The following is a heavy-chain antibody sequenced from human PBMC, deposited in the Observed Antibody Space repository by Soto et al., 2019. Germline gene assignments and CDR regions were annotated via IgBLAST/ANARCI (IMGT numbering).Heavy chain of an antibody. V-gene: IGHV4-31*03. D-gene: IGHD6-13*01. CDR1: GSSISSGGYY. Sequence: TLSLTCTVSGSSISSGGYYWSWIRQHPGKGLEWIGYIYYSGSTYYNPSLKSRVTISVDTSKNQFSLKLSSVTAADTAVYYCARERGIAAAGPGYYYYGMDVWGQGTTVTVSS. CDR2: IYYSGST. J-gene: IGHJ6*02. CDR3: ARERGIAAAGPGYYYYGMDV.